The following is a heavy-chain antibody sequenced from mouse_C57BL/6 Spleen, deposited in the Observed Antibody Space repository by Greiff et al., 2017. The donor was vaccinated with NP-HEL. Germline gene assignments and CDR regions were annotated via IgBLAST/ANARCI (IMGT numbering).Heavy chain of an antibody. J-gene: IGHJ2*01. Sequence: EVKLMESGGGLVQPGGSLSLSCAASGFTFTDYYMSWVRQPPGKALEWLGFIRNKANGYTTEYSASVKGRFTISRDNSQSILYLQMNALRAEDSATYYCARYYGSSPLDYWGQGTTLTVSS. CDR2: IRNKANGYTT. CDR3: ARYYGSSPLDY. CDR1: GFTFTDYY. D-gene: IGHD1-1*01. V-gene: IGHV7-3*01.